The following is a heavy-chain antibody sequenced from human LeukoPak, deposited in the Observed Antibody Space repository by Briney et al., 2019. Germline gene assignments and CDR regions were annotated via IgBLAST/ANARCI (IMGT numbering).Heavy chain of an antibody. CDR2: IYYSGST. CDR3: ARSGRGYYYYYMDV. J-gene: IGHJ6*03. D-gene: IGHD3-10*01. V-gene: IGHV4-59*08. CDR1: GASISSYY. Sequence: PSETLFLTCTVSGASISSYYWSWLRQPPGKGLEWIGYIYYSGSTYYNPSLKSRVTISVDTSKNQFSLKLSSVTAADTAVYYCARSGRGYYYYYMDVWGKGTTVTVSS.